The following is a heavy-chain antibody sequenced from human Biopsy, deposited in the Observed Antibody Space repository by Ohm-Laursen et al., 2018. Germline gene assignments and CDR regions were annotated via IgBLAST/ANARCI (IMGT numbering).Heavy chain of an antibody. D-gene: IGHD2/OR15-2a*01. CDR3: ARATNSTGWPYYYFYGMDV. J-gene: IGHJ6*02. CDR1: GGSISSSGDY. V-gene: IGHV4-61*08. CDR2: ISDRGST. Sequence: SQTLSLTCTVSGGSISSSGDYWSWIRQPPRKGLEWIGYISDRGSTNYNPSLRGRVTISVDTSKNQFSLRLNSVTAADTAVYYCARATNSTGWPYYYFYGMDVWGQGTTVTVSS.